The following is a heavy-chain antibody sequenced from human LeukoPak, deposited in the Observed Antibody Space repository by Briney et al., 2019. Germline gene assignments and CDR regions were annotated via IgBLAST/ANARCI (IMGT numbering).Heavy chain of an antibody. V-gene: IGHV3-11*04. Sequence: PGGSLRLSCAASGFTFSDYYMSWIRQAPGKGLEWVSYISSSGSTIYYADSVKGRFTISRDNAKNSLYLQMNSLRAEDTAVYYCARAPSPTTVSHFDYWGQGTLVTVSS. CDR2: ISSSGSTI. CDR1: GFTFSDYY. CDR3: ARAPSPTTVSHFDY. D-gene: IGHD4-17*01. J-gene: IGHJ4*02.